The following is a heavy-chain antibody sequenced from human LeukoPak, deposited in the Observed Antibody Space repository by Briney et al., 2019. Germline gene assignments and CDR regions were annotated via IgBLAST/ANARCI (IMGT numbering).Heavy chain of an antibody. CDR3: ARDIHSVAFDI. CDR2: ISGSTTDI. Sequence: GGSLRLSCAASGFTFSSSWMTWVRQAPGKGLEWVSYISGSTTDIYYADSVKGRFTISRDNAKRSVYLQMNSLGVEDTAVYYCARDIHSVAFDIWGQGTMVTVSS. J-gene: IGHJ3*02. CDR1: GFTFSSSW. V-gene: IGHV3-21*01.